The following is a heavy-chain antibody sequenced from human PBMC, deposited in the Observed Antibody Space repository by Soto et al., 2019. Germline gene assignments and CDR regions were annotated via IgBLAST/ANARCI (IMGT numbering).Heavy chain of an antibody. CDR3: ARDGPAWPFDY. Sequence: QVQLVQSGAEVKKPGSSVKVSCKASGGTFSRYAISWVRQDPGQGLEWMGGIIPIFGTANYAQKFQGRVTITADESTSTAYMELSSLRAEDTAVYYCARDGPAWPFDYWGQGTLVTVSS. CDR1: GGTFSRYA. V-gene: IGHV1-69*12. J-gene: IGHJ4*02. CDR2: IIPIFGTA. D-gene: IGHD5-12*01.